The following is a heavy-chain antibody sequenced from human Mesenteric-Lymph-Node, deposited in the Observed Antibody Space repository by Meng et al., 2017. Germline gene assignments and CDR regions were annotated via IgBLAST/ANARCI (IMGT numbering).Heavy chain of an antibody. J-gene: IGHJ5*02. CDR1: GGSINSIYSSYY. D-gene: IGHD3-10*01. CDR3: ARNLLLWFGEAYNWFDP. Sequence: SETLSLTCSVSGGSINSIYSSYYWGWVRQAPGKGLEWIGSIYYSGSPHFNPALKSRVTLSVASDHFSLKLSSVTAADTAVYYCARNLLLWFGEAYNWFDPWGQGTLVTVSS. CDR2: IYYSGSP. V-gene: IGHV4-39*07.